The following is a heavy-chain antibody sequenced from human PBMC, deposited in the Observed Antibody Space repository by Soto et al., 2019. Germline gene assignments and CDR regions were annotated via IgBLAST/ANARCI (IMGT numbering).Heavy chain of an antibody. CDR3: AGGNALDV. CDR2: IHQEGNEK. J-gene: IGHJ6*02. Sequence: GGSLILSSAASRFTFIIDWMTWVRQTPGKGLEWVANIHQEGNEKYYMDSVKGRFTISGDNAKSSLYLQMTSLRAEDTAVYYCAGGNALDVWGQGTTVTVSS. CDR1: RFTFIIDW. V-gene: IGHV3-7*01.